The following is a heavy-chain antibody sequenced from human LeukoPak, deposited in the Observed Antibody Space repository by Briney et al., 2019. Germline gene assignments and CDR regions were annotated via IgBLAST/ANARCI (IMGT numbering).Heavy chain of an antibody. CDR2: IYSDGSST. CDR1: GFTFSSYW. D-gene: IGHD3-10*01. CDR3: ARDRSSLGLWFGELRN. V-gene: IGHV3-74*01. J-gene: IGHJ4*02. Sequence: GRSLRLSCAASGFTFSSYWMHWVRQAPGKGLVWVSRIYSDGSSTNYADSVKGRFTISRDNAKNTLYLQMNSLRAEDTAVYYCARDRSSLGLWFGELRNWGQGTLVTVSS.